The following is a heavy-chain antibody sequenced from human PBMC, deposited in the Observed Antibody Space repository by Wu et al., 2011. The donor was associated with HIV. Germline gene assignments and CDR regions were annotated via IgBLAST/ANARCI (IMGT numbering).Heavy chain of an antibody. V-gene: IGHV5-51*01. D-gene: IGHD1-1*01. Sequence: SDARYSPSFQGQVTIAADKSTDTAFLQWSNLRASDTAIYYCARLSTSGFDFWGQGTLVTVSS. CDR3: ARLSTSGFDF. J-gene: IGHJ4*02. CDR2: SDA.